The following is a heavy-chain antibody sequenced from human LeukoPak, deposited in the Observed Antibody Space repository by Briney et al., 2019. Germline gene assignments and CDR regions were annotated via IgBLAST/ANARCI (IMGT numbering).Heavy chain of an antibody. Sequence: SETLSLTCAVYGGSFSGYYWNWIRQPPGKGLEWIGEINHSGSTNYNPSLKSRITISVDTSKNQFSLKLSSVTAADTAVYYCAREVVVVVAATHRNFDYWGQGTLVTVSS. D-gene: IGHD2-15*01. CDR2: INHSGST. CDR3: AREVVVVVAATHRNFDY. J-gene: IGHJ4*02. V-gene: IGHV4-34*01. CDR1: GGSFSGYY.